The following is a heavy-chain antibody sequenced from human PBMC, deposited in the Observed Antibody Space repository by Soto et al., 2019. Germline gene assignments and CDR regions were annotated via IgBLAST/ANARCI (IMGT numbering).Heavy chain of an antibody. CDR1: GGTFSSYA. V-gene: IGHV1-69*01. Sequence: QVQLVQSGAEVKKPGSSVKVSCKASGGTFSSYAISWVRQAPGQGLEWMGGSIPIFGTANYAQKFQGRVTITADESTSTAYMELSSLRSEDTAVYYCATPRRGGSYYVRYFDYWGQGTLVTVSS. J-gene: IGHJ4*02. CDR2: SIPIFGTA. D-gene: IGHD1-26*01. CDR3: ATPRRGGSYYVRYFDY.